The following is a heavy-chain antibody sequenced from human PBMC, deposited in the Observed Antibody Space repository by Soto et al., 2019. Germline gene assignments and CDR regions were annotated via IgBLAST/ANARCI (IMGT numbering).Heavy chain of an antibody. CDR1: GFTFSSYA. CDR3: VRTMVRGVIISTIDY. Sequence: QVQLVESGGGVVQPGRSLRLSCAASGFTFSSYAMHWVRQAPGKGLEWVAVISYDGSNKYYADSVKGRFTISRDNSKNTLYLQMNSLRAEDTAVYYCVRTMVRGVIISTIDYWGQGTLVTVSS. V-gene: IGHV3-30-3*01. J-gene: IGHJ4*02. CDR2: ISYDGSNK. D-gene: IGHD3-10*01.